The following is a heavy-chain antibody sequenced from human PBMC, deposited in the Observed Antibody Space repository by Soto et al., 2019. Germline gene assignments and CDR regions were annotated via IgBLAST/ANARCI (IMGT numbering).Heavy chain of an antibody. J-gene: IGHJ3*02. Sequence: SETLSLTCTVSGGCISTFYWGWIRQPPGKGLEWIGYIYYTGSANYNPSLKSRVTISVDTSKNQFSLNLTSVTAADTAVYYCARERTEFSRSHTDDAFGICGRGKMVT. D-gene: IGHD6-6*01. CDR3: ARERTEFSRSHTDDAFGI. CDR1: GGCISTFY. CDR2: IYYTGSA. V-gene: IGHV4-59*01.